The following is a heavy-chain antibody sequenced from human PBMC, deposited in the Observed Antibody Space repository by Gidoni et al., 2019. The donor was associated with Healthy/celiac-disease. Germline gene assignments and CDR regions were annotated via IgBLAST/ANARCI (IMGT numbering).Heavy chain of an antibody. Sequence: QVQLVESGGGVVQPGRSLRPSCAASGFTFSRSGMHWVRQAPGKGLEWVAVIWYDGSNKYYAYSVKGRFTISRDNSKNTLYLQMNSLRAEDTAVYYCAREYSSGWIYYYYGMDVWGQGTTVTVSS. J-gene: IGHJ6*02. D-gene: IGHD6-19*01. V-gene: IGHV3-33*01. CDR2: IWYDGSNK. CDR3: AREYSSGWIYYYYGMDV. CDR1: GFTFSRSG.